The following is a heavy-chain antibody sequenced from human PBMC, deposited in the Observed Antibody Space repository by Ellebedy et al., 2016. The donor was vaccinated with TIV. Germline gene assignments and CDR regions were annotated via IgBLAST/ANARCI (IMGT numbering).Heavy chain of an antibody. CDR2: FIPIFGAA. Sequence: SVKVSCKASGATFSISASVIRWVRHAPGQGPEWMGGFIPIFGAARSAQKFQGRVTINAYESTSTASMELSSLTSEDTAVYYCATDRGGRDGYNYPLDYWGQGTLVTVSS. CDR3: ATDRGGRDGYNYPLDY. CDR1: GATFSISASV. J-gene: IGHJ4*02. V-gene: IGHV1-69*13. D-gene: IGHD5-24*01.